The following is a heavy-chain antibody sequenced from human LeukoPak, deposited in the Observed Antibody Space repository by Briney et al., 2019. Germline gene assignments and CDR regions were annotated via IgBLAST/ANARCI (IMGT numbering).Heavy chain of an antibody. Sequence: PGGSLRLSRAASGFTFSSYAMSWVRQAPGKGLEWVSAISGSGGSTYYADSVKGRFTISRDNSKNTLYLQMNSLRAEDTAVYYCAKTGTLLWFGDSRGVFDYWGQGTLVTVSS. CDR2: ISGSGGST. J-gene: IGHJ4*02. V-gene: IGHV3-23*01. CDR1: GFTFSSYA. CDR3: AKTGTLLWFGDSRGVFDY. D-gene: IGHD3-10*01.